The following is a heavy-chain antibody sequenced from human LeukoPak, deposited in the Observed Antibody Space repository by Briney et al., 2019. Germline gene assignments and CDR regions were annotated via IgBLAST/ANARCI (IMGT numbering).Heavy chain of an antibody. V-gene: IGHV3-13*01. CDR2: IGTVGDT. J-gene: IGHJ2*01. D-gene: IGHD3-9*01. CDR3: ARGGTLRSFDWLCFDL. CDR1: GFTFSSYD. Sequence: PGGSLRLSCAASGFTFSSYDMHWVRQATGKGLEWVSAIGTVGDTYYPGSVKGRFTISRENAKNSLYLQMNSLRAGDTAVYYCARGGTLRSFDWLCFDLWGRGTLVTVSS.